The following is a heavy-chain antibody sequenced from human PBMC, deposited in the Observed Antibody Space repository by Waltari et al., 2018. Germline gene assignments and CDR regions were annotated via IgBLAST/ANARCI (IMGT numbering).Heavy chain of an antibody. Sequence: QVQLQESGPGLVKPSETLSLTCTVSGGSISSYYWSWIRQPPGKGLEWIGYIYYSGSTNYNPSLKSRVTISVDTSKNQFSLKLSSVTAADTAVYYCARGLGDFDPWGQGTLVTVSS. CDR3: ARGLGDFDP. D-gene: IGHD3-16*01. J-gene: IGHJ5*02. CDR2: IYYSGST. V-gene: IGHV4-59*01. CDR1: GGSISSYY.